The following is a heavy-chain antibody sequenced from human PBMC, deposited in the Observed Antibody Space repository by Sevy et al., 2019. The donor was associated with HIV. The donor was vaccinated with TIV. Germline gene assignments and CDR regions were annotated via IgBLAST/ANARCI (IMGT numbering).Heavy chain of an antibody. CDR1: GYTFTSYG. Sequence: ASVKVSCKASGYTFTSYGISWVRQAPGQGLEWMGWISAYNGNTNYAQKLQGRVTMSTDTSTSTAYMELRSLGSDDTAVYYCARDYGEPVLGYCSGGSCYSSFFLGISLDYWGQGTLVTVSS. D-gene: IGHD2-15*01. V-gene: IGHV1-18*01. CDR3: ARDYGEPVLGYCSGGSCYSSFFLGISLDY. J-gene: IGHJ4*01. CDR2: ISAYNGNT.